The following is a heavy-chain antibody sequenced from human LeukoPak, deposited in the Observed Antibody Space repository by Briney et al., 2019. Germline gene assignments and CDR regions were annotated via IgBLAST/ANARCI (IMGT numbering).Heavy chain of an antibody. V-gene: IGHV3-30*02. J-gene: IGHJ4*02. D-gene: IGHD1-20*01. CDR2: IRYDGSNK. CDR1: GFTFSSYG. CDR3: AKAPTYNCNYIDY. Sequence: PGGSLRLSCAASGFTFSSYGMQWVRQAPGKGLEWVAFIRYDGSNKYYADSVKGRFTISRDNSKNSLYLQMNTLRAEDTDVYYCAKAPTYNCNYIDYWGQGTLVTVSS.